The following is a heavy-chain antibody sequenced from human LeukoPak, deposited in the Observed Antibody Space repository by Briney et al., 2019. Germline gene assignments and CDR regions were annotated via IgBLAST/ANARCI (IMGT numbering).Heavy chain of an antibody. CDR2: ISGSGGST. Sequence: GGSLRLSCAASGFTFSSYSMNWVRQAPGKGLEWVSAISGSGGSTYYADSVKGRFTISRDNAKNSLYLQMNSLRAEDTAVYYCAYSSSWLPDYWGQGTLVTVSS. CDR1: GFTFSSYS. CDR3: AYSSSWLPDY. D-gene: IGHD6-13*01. J-gene: IGHJ4*02. V-gene: IGHV3-21*01.